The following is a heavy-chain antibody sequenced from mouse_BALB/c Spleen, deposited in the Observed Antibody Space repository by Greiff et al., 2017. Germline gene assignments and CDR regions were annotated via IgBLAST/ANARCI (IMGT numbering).Heavy chain of an antibody. CDR1: GFTFSSFG. J-gene: IGHJ3*01. CDR2: ISSGSSTI. V-gene: IGHV5-17*02. CDR3: ARGGDGIAY. Sequence: EVKLMESGGGLVKLGGSLKLSCAASGFTFSSFGMHWVRQAPEKGLEWVAYISSGSSTIYYADTVKGRFTISRDNPKNTLFLQMTSLRSEDTAMYYCARGGDGIAYWGQGTLVTVSA.